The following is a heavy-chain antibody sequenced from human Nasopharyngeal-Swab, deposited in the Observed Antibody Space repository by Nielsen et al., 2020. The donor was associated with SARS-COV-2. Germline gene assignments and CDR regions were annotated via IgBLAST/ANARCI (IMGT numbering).Heavy chain of an antibody. CDR1: GFTFSSYA. J-gene: IGHJ4*02. Sequence: GESLKISCAASGFTFSSYAMIWVRQAPGKGLEWVSVIYSGGSSTYYADSVKGRFTISRDNSKNTLYLQMNSLRAEDTAVYYCAKDQGSYYDYWGQGTLVTVSS. CDR2: IYSGGSST. CDR3: AKDQGSYYDY. V-gene: IGHV3-23*03. D-gene: IGHD1-26*01.